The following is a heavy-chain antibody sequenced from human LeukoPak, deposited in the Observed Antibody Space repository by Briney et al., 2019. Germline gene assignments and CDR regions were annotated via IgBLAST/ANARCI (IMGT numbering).Heavy chain of an antibody. CDR3: ARLGYCSGGFCFYGMDV. CDR2: IKQDGSDQ. J-gene: IGHJ6*02. CDR1: GFTFNNYW. Sequence: PGGSLRLSCAASGFTFNNYWMSWVRQAPGKGQEWVANIKQDGSDQNYVDSVRGRFTISRDNAKNSLYLQMNSLRAEDTAVYYCARLGYCSGGFCFYGMDVWGQGSTVTVSS. V-gene: IGHV3-7*03. D-gene: IGHD2-15*01.